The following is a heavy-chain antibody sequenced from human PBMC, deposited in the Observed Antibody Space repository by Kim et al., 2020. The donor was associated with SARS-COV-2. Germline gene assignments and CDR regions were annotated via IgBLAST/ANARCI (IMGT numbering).Heavy chain of an antibody. J-gene: IGHJ5*02. Sequence: SLKSRVTISVDTSKNQFSLKLSSVTAADTAVYYCARGWPFGQQLVNWFDPWGQGTLVTVSS. D-gene: IGHD6-13*01. CDR3: ARGWPFGQQLVNWFDP. V-gene: IGHV4-34*13.